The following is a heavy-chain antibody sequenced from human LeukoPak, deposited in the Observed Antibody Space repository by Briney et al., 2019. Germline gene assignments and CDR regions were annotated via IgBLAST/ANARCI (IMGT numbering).Heavy chain of an antibody. CDR2: IYYSGST. Sequence: SETLSLTCTVSGGSISSGGYYWSWIRQHPGKGLEWIGYIYYSGSTYYNPSLKSRVTISVDTSKNQFSLKLSSVTAADTAVYYCARADTVTTAYYFDYWGQGTLVTVSS. CDR1: GGSISSGGYY. J-gene: IGHJ4*02. CDR3: ARADTVTTAYYFDY. D-gene: IGHD4-11*01. V-gene: IGHV4-31*03.